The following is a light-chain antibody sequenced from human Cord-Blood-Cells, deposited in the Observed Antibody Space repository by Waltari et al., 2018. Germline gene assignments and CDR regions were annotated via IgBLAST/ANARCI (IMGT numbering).Light chain of an antibody. J-gene: IGLJ1*01. CDR1: SSDVVGYNY. V-gene: IGLV2-8*01. Sequence: QSALTQPPSASVSPGQSVPISCTGTSSDVVGYNYVSWYQQHPGKAPKLMIYEVSKRPSGVPDRFSGSKSGNTASLTVSGLQAEDEADYYCSSYAGSNNFVFGTGTKVTVL. CDR2: EVS. CDR3: SSYAGSNNFV.